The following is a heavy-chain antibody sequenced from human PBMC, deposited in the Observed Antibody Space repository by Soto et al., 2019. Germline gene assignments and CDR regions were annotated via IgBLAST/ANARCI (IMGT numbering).Heavy chain of an antibody. CDR3: ARYCSGGSCYALGYYYRMDV. V-gene: IGHV1-69*13. Sequence: ASVKVSCKASGGTFSSYAISWVRQAPGQGLEWMGGIIPIFGTANYAQKFQGRVTITADESTSTAYMELSSLRSEDTAVYYCARYCSGGSCYALGYYYRMDVWGQGTTVTVSS. CDR2: IIPIFGTA. CDR1: GGTFSSYA. D-gene: IGHD2-15*01. J-gene: IGHJ6*02.